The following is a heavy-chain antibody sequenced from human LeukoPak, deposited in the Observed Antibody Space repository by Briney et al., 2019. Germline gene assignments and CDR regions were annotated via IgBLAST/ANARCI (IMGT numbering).Heavy chain of an antibody. Sequence: GGSLRLSCAASGFTFSSYGMSWVRQAPGKGLEWVSLISGSGATTSYAESVKGRFTISRDNSKDTLSLQMNSLKADDTAVYYCAKHLRYFYDYDAFHMWGQGTMVTVSS. CDR1: GFTFSSYG. CDR3: AKHLRYFYDYDAFHM. CDR2: ISGSGATT. D-gene: IGHD3-22*01. V-gene: IGHV3-23*01. J-gene: IGHJ3*02.